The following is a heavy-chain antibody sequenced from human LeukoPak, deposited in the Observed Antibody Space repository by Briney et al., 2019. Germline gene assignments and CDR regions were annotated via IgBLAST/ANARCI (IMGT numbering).Heavy chain of an antibody. CDR2: ISAYNGNT. CDR1: GYTFTNYG. J-gene: IGHJ3*02. Sequence: ASLKLSCKTSGYTFTNYGISWVRQPPGLGLEWMGWISAYNGNTTYAQKVQGRVTMTTDTSTSTAYMELRSLRFDDTAVYYCARDQSVRLLQTSSTYFKHVFAIWGQGSMVTVSS. V-gene: IGHV1-18*04. D-gene: IGHD6-13*01. CDR3: ARDQSVRLLQTSSTYFKHVFAI.